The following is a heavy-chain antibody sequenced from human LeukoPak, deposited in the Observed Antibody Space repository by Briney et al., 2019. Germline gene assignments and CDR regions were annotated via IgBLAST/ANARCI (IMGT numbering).Heavy chain of an antibody. CDR1: GGSISRYY. CDR2: IYYTGST. CDR3: ARQDSGTYLNPLDI. J-gene: IGHJ3*02. D-gene: IGHD1-26*01. Sequence: PSETLSLTCTVSGGSISRYYWSWIRQPPGKGLEWIGYIYYTGSTNYNPSLKSRVTISVDTSKNQLSLKLRSVTAADTAVYYCARQDSGTYLNPLDIWGQGTVVTVSS. V-gene: IGHV4-59*08.